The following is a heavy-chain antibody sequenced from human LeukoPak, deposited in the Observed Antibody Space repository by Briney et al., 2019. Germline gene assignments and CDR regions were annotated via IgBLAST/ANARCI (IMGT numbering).Heavy chain of an antibody. D-gene: IGHD2-2*01. CDR3: ANLGLVVPAAIPHGDAFDI. V-gene: IGHV4-4*02. Sequence: SGTLSLTCAVSGGSIRSNNWWSWVRQSPEKGLEWIAEIYHSGSFNRNPSLKSRVTISVDTSKNQFSLKLSSVTAADTAVYYCANLGLVVPAAIPHGDAFDIWGQGTMVTVSS. J-gene: IGHJ3*02. CDR1: GGSIRSNNW. CDR2: IYHSGSF.